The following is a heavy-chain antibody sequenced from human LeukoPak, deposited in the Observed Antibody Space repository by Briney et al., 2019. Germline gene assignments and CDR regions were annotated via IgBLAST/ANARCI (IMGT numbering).Heavy chain of an antibody. CDR2: IIPIFGTA. D-gene: IGHD4-17*01. CDR3: ARDYGDYVFDY. Sequence: SVKVSCKASGGTFSSYAISWVRQAPGQGLEWMGGIIPIFGTANYAQKFQGRVTITAGKSTSTAYMELSSLRSEDTAVYYCARDYGDYVFDYWGQGTLVTVSS. V-gene: IGHV1-69*06. J-gene: IGHJ4*02. CDR1: GGTFSSYA.